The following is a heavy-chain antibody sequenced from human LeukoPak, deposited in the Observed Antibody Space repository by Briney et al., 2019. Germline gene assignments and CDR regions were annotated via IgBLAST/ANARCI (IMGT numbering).Heavy chain of an antibody. D-gene: IGHD6-19*01. CDR1: GGSFSGCY. V-gene: IGHV4-34*01. CDR3: ARDRRGYSSGWYVDY. CDR2: INHSGST. J-gene: IGHJ4*02. Sequence: SETLSLTCAVYGGSFSGCYWSWIRQPPGKGLEWIGEINHSGSTNYNPSLKSRVTISVDTSKNQFSLKLSSVTAADTAVYYCARDRRGYSSGWYVDYWGQGTLVTVSS.